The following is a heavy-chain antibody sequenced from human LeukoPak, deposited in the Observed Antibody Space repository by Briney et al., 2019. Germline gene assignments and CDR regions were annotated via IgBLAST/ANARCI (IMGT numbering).Heavy chain of an antibody. Sequence: SETLSLTCTVSGGSISSSSYYWGWLRQPPGKGLEWIGSIYYSGSTYYNPSLKSRVTISVDTSKNQFSLKLSSVTAADTAVYYCASPLRWEQSIHYWGQGTLVTVSS. CDR1: GGSISSSSYY. J-gene: IGHJ4*02. V-gene: IGHV4-39*01. CDR2: IYYSGST. D-gene: IGHD1-26*01. CDR3: ASPLRWEQSIHY.